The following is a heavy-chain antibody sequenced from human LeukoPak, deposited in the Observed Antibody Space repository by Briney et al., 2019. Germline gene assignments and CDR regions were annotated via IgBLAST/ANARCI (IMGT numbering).Heavy chain of an antibody. CDR2: IRPDGSEG. Sequence: GGSLRLSCEVSGFTFSSYCMGWVRQAPGKGLEWVANIRPDGSEGFYVEYLKGRFTISRDNAKNSLYLQMNSLGAEDTAVYYCARVDCSGYNCFSGFDYWGQGTLVTVSS. CDR1: GFTFSSYC. J-gene: IGHJ4*02. CDR3: ARVDCSGYNCFSGFDY. V-gene: IGHV3-7*01. D-gene: IGHD3-22*01.